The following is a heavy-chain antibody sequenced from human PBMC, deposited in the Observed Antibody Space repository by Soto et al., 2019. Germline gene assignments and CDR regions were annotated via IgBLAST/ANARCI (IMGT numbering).Heavy chain of an antibody. CDR3: AIFIVIHPEATFP. V-gene: IGHV3-30*03. CDR2: ISYDGTNK. D-gene: IGHD2-21*01. CDR1: GFTINSYG. Sequence: VQLVESGGGVVQPGRSLRLSCAASGFTINSYGMHWVRQSPGKGLEWVAVISYDGTNKDYVDSVKGRFTISRDISNNTVYLQMNGLRPEDTAVYYCAIFIVIHPEATFPWGQGTLVTVSS. J-gene: IGHJ5*02.